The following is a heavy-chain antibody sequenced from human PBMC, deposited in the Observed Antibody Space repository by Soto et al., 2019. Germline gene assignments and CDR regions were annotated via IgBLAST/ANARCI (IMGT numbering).Heavy chain of an antibody. J-gene: IGHJ4*02. D-gene: IGHD3-16*01. V-gene: IGHV3-23*01. CDR2: IGANGDST. Sequence: VQVLESGGGLVQPGGSLRLSCAASGFYFNSYAMSWVRQAPGKGLEWVSHIGANGDSTYYADSVRGRFTISRDNSKNTVYLQMNSLRAKDTAVYYCAGGTYLDYWGQGTLVSVSS. CDR1: GFYFNSYA. CDR3: AGGTYLDY.